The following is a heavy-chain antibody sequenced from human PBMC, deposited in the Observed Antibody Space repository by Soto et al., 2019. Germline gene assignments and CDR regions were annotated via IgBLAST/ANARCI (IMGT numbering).Heavy chain of an antibody. Sequence: ASLKLSCKASGYTFTSYAIHWVRQAPGQRLEWMGWINAGNGNTKYSQKFQGRVTITRDTSASTAYMELSSLRSEDTAVYYCARSIVVVAAADYWGKGTLGTVSS. CDR1: GYTFTSYA. V-gene: IGHV1-3*01. J-gene: IGHJ4*02. CDR2: INAGNGNT. CDR3: ARSIVVVAAADY. D-gene: IGHD2-21*02.